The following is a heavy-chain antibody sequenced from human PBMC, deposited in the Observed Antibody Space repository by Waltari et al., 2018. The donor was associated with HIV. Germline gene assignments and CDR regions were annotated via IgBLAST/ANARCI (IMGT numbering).Heavy chain of an antibody. Sequence: EAQLLESGGGLVQPGGSLRVSCVGSGFTFSNYAMIWVRQAPGKGLEWLSAIAASYPNTYYSDSVRGRFTVSKDNSENSLHLQMNSLRAEDTALYYCARIYVSGAFDIWGQGTVVTVSS. CDR2: IAASYPNT. J-gene: IGHJ3*02. CDR3: ARIYVSGAFDI. V-gene: IGHV3-23*01. CDR1: GFTFSNYA. D-gene: IGHD3-10*01.